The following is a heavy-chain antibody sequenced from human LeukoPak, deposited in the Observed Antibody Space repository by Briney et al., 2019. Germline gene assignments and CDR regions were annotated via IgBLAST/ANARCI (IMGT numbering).Heavy chain of an antibody. D-gene: IGHD2-2*01. V-gene: IGHV4-34*01. CDR1: GGSLSGYY. J-gene: IGHJ4*02. CDR2: INHSGST. Sequence: SETLSLTCAVYGGSLSGYYWSWIRQPPGKGLEWIGEINHSGSTNYNPSLKSRVTISVDTSKNQFSLKLSSVTAADTAVYYCARGRADIVVVPAAIIAYFDYWGQGTLVTVSS. CDR3: ARGRADIVVVPAAIIAYFDY.